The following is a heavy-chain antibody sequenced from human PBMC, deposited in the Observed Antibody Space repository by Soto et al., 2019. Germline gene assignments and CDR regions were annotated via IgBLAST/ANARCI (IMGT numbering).Heavy chain of an antibody. CDR1: GFTFSSYA. V-gene: IGHV3-23*01. CDR2: ISGSGGST. Sequence: SLRLSCAASGFTFSSYAMSWVRQAPGKGLEWVSAISGSGGSTYYADSVKGRFTISRDNSKNTLYLQMNSLRAEDTAVHYCAKLSGWYGWFEPWGQGTLVTVSS. J-gene: IGHJ5*02. D-gene: IGHD6-19*01. CDR3: AKLSGWYGWFEP.